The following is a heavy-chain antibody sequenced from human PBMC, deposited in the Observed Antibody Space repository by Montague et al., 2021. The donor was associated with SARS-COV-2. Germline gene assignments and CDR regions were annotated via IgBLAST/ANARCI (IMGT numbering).Heavy chain of an antibody. CDR2: ISSSTIII. J-gene: IGHJ3*01. V-gene: IGHV3-48*04. Sequence: SLRLSCAASGFTFSSYSVNWARQAPGTGLEWISYISSSTIIIYYADPVKGRFTISRDNARNSLYLQMNSLRVDDTAVYYCAEYLVLRAARPDALDVWGQGTVVTVSS. CDR3: AEYLVLRAARPDALDV. CDR1: GFTFSSYS. D-gene: IGHD6-6*01.